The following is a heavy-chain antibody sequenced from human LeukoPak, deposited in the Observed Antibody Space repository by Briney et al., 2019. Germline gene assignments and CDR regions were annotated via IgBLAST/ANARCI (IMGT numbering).Heavy chain of an antibody. V-gene: IGHV4-59*01. CDR1: GGSISSYY. D-gene: IGHD2-15*01. J-gene: IGHJ4*02. Sequence: PSETLSLTCTVPGGSISSYYWSWLRQPPGKGLEWIGYIYYSGSTNYNPSLKSRVTISVDTSKNQFSLKLSSVTAADTAVYYCARVVGYFDYWGQGTLVTVSS. CDR2: IYYSGST. CDR3: ARVVGYFDY.